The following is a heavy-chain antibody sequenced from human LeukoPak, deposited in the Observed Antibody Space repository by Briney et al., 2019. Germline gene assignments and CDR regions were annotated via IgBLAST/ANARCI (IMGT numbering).Heavy chain of an antibody. Sequence: PSETLSLTCTVSGGSISSYYWRWIRQPPGKGLEWIGYIYYSGSTNYNPPLKSRVTISVDTSKNQFSLKLSSVTAADTAVYYCARGILTGYDYWGQGTLVTVSS. CDR2: IYYSGST. V-gene: IGHV4-59*01. D-gene: IGHD3-9*01. CDR1: GGSISSYY. CDR3: ARGILTGYDY. J-gene: IGHJ4*02.